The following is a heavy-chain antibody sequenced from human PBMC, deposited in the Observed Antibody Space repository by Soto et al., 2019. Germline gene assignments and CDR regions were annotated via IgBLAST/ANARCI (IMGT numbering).Heavy chain of an antibody. CDR3: TTVFGGRVLWSKYYFDY. V-gene: IGHV3-15*01. D-gene: IGHD3-10*01. J-gene: IGHJ4*02. CDR1: GFTFSNAW. CDR2: IKSKTDGGTT. Sequence: GGSLRLSCAASGFTFSNAWMSWVRQAPGKGLEWVGRIKSKTDGGTTDYAAPVKGRFTISRDDSKNTLYLQMNSLKTEDTAVYYCTTVFGGRVLWSKYYFDYWGQGTLVTVSS.